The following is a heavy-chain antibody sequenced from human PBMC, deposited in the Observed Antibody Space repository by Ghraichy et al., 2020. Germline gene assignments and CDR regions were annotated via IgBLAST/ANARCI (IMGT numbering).Heavy chain of an antibody. J-gene: IGHJ4*02. V-gene: IGHV3-21*01. Sequence: GGSLRLSCAASGFTFNTYTMHWVRQAPGKGLEWVSAISSSSTYINYADSVKGRFTISRDNSKNSLYLQVNSLRAEDTAVYYCARDVPLGSVMAPFDYWGQGTLVTVSS. D-gene: IGHD3-16*01. CDR2: ISSSSTYI. CDR1: GFTFNTYT. CDR3: ARDVPLGSVMAPFDY.